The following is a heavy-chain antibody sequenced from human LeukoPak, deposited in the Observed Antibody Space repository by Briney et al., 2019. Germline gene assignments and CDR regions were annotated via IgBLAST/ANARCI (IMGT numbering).Heavy chain of an antibody. V-gene: IGHV3-53*01. CDR1: GFTLSSND. CDR3: VVTAPYFDY. D-gene: IGHD2-21*02. Sequence: PGGSLRLSCAASGFTLSSNDMSWVRQAPGKGLEWVSVIYSGGSTYYADSVKGRFTISRDNSKNTLYLQMNSLRAKDTAVYYCVVTAPYFDYWGQGTLVTVSS. J-gene: IGHJ4*02. CDR2: IYSGGST.